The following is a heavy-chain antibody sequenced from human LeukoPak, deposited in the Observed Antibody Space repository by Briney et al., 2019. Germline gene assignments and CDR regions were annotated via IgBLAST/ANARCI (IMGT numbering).Heavy chain of an antibody. V-gene: IGHV3-23*01. CDR2: ISGSGDNT. D-gene: IGHD3-10*01. CDR1: GFTFSSYA. CDR3: AKGNYYGSSGLGSTSFDY. J-gene: IGHJ4*02. Sequence: GGSLRLSCAASGFTFSSYAMSWVRQAPGKGLEWVSAISGSGDNTYYADSVKGRLTISRDNSKNTLYLQMNSLRAEDTALCYCAKGNYYGSSGLGSTSFDYWGQGTLVTVSS.